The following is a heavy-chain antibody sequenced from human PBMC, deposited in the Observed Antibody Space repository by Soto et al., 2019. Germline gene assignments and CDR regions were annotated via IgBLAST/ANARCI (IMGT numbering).Heavy chain of an antibody. D-gene: IGHD6-13*01. CDR1: GYTFTHYA. CDR2: INAGSGNT. CDR3: ARGLAADGA. J-gene: IGHJ5*02. Sequence: VQLVQSGAEVKKPGASVKVSCTASGYTFTHYAIHWVRHAPGQRLEWMGCINAGSGNTKYSQTFQVRLTFTKKTSASTAYMDLGSLRSDDTAIDYCARGLAADGAWGQGTLVTVSS. V-gene: IGHV1-3*01.